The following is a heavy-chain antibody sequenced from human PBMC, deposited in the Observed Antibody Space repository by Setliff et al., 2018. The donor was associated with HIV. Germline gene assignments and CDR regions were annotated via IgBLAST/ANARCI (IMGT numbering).Heavy chain of an antibody. CDR2: IIPNSGAT. J-gene: IGHJ3*02. CDR1: GYTFTGYY. D-gene: IGHD2-8*01. Sequence: ASVKVSYKASGYTFTGYYIHWVRQAPGQGLEWMGRIIPNSGATNYAQKFQGRVTMTRDTSISTAYMELSRLRSDDTAIYYCATKVYCTNGVCLDAFDIWGQGTMVTVSS. V-gene: IGHV1-2*06. CDR3: ATKVYCTNGVCLDAFDI.